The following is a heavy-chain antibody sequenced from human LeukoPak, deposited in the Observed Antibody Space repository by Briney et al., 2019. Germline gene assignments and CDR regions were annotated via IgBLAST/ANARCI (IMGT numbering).Heavy chain of an antibody. CDR1: GFTFSSYA. J-gene: IGHJ4*02. Sequence: PGGSLRLSCAAPGFTFSSYAMSWVRQAPGKGLEWVSAISGSGGSTYYADSVKGRFTISRDNSKNTLYLQMNSLRAEDTAVCYCAKGSSSWPTTFDYWGQGTLVTVSS. CDR3: AKGSSSWPTTFDY. CDR2: ISGSGGST. D-gene: IGHD6-13*01. V-gene: IGHV3-23*01.